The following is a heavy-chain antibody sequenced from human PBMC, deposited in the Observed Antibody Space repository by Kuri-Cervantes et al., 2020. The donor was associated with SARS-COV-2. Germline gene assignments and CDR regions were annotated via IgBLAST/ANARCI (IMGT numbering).Heavy chain of an antibody. Sequence: ETLSLTCAVYGGSLSDNHWTWVRQPPGNGLEWIGEINYIATTNYNPSLKSRVTMSVDTSKNQFSLNLTSVTAADTAVYYCARLRRHNNAWFVTGYYMDVWGKGTTVTVSS. CDR3: ARLRRHNNAWFVTGYYMDV. CDR1: GGSLSDNH. V-gene: IGHV4-34*01. D-gene: IGHD3-10*01. J-gene: IGHJ6*03. CDR2: INYIATT.